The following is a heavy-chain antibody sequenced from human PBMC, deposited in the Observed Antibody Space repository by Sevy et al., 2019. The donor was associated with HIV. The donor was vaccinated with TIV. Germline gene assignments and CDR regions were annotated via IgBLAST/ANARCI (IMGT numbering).Heavy chain of an antibody. D-gene: IGHD6-13*01. V-gene: IGHV4-34*01. CDR2: INHSGST. Sequence: SETLSLTCAVYGGSFSGYYWSWIRQPPGEGLEWIGEINHSGSTNYNPSLKSRVTISVDTSKNQFSLKLSSVTAADTAVYYCARGPSKPGIAAAGIGAFDIWGQGTMVTVSS. J-gene: IGHJ3*02. CDR1: GGSFSGYY. CDR3: ARGPSKPGIAAAGIGAFDI.